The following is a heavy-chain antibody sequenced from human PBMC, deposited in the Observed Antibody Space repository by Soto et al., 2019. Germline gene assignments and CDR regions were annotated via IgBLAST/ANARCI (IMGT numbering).Heavy chain of an antibody. CDR1: GFTFSSYG. Sequence: GGSLRLSCAASGFTFSSYGMHWVRQAPGKGLEWVAVISYDGSNKYYADSVKGRFTISRDNSKNTLYLQMNSLRAEDTAVYYCAKDLARSSGWYGPLHYWGQGTLVTVSS. CDR2: ISYDGSNK. V-gene: IGHV3-30*18. D-gene: IGHD6-19*01. J-gene: IGHJ4*02. CDR3: AKDLARSSGWYGPLHY.